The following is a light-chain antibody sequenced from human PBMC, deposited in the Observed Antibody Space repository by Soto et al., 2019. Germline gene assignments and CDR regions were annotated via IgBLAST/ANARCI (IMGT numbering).Light chain of an antibody. CDR2: GAS. J-gene: IGKJ1*01. Sequence: DIQMTQSPSSLSASVGDRVTITCRAIQTITTYLNWYQQKPGKAPQLLIYGASTLQSRVPSRCIGSGSGTDFTLTISSLQPEDFATYHCQKSHSTPWTFGQGTKVEIK. CDR1: QTITTY. CDR3: QKSHSTPWT. V-gene: IGKV1-39*01.